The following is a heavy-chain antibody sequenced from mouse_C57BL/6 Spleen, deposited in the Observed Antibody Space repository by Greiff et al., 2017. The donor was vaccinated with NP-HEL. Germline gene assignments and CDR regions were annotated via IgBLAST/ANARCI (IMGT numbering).Heavy chain of an antibody. CDR3: ARWITTVVADWYFDV. Sequence: EVKLQESGPELVKPGASVKISCKASGYSFTGYYMNWVKQSPEKSLEWIGEINPSTGGTTYNQKFKAKATLTVDKSSSTAYMQLKSLTSEDSAVYYCARWITTVVADWYFDVWGTGTTVTVSS. CDR2: INPSTGGT. V-gene: IGHV1-42*01. D-gene: IGHD1-1*01. CDR1: GYSFTGYY. J-gene: IGHJ1*03.